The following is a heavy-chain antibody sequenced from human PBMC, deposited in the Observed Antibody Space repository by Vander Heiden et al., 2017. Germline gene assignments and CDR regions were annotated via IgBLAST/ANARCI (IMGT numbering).Heavy chain of an antibody. CDR2: INGDGRST. J-gene: IGHJ5*02. Sequence: EVQLVASGGGLVQPGGSLRLSCAASEFTFSSYWMHWVRQGPGEGLMWVARINGDGRSTTYADFVKGRFTISRDNTKNTLYLQMNSLRVEDTAVYYCARAITIFGNGFDPWGQGTLVTVSS. V-gene: IGHV3-74*01. D-gene: IGHD3-3*01. CDR1: EFTFSSYW. CDR3: ARAITIFGNGFDP.